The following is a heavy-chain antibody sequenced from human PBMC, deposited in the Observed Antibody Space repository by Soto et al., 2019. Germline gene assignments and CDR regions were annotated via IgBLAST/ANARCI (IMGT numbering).Heavy chain of an antibody. CDR2: ISFDGSEK. CDR1: GVTFSRYG. CDR3: AKDRLGGRGSYYFDY. V-gene: IGHV3-30*18. D-gene: IGHD3-16*01. Sequence: QVQLVESGGGVVQPGRSLRLSCTVSGVTFSRYGMHWVRQAPGKGLEWVAVISFDGSEKHYADSMKGRFTISRDNSKNTLYLQMNSLRAEDTAVYYCAKDRLGGRGSYYFDYWGQGTLVTVSS. J-gene: IGHJ4*02.